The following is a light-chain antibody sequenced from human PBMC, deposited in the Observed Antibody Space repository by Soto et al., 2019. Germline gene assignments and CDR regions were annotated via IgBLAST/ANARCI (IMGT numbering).Light chain of an antibody. CDR2: EVT. V-gene: IGLV2-14*01. CDR3: SSYTSSSTPCV. Sequence: QSVLTQPASVSGSPGQSITISCTGTSSDIGGFNCVSWYRQHPGKAPKLMIYEVTNRPSGVSNRFSGSKSGNTASLTISGLQAEDEADYYCSSYTSSSTPCVFGTGTKVTVL. CDR1: SSDIGGFNC. J-gene: IGLJ1*01.